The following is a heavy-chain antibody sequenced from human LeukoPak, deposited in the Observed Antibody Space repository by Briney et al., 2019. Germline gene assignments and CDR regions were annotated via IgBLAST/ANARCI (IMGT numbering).Heavy chain of an antibody. Sequence: GGSLRLSCAASGFTFSSYAMSWVRQAPGKGLEWVSAISSSGGNTYYADSVKGRFTISRDNSKNTLYLQMNSLRAEDTAVYYCAKGGSDYDDHGYSFDYWGQGALVTVSS. J-gene: IGHJ4*02. D-gene: IGHD1-26*01. CDR1: GFTFSSYA. CDR2: ISSSGGNT. CDR3: AKGGSDYDDHGYSFDY. V-gene: IGHV3-23*01.